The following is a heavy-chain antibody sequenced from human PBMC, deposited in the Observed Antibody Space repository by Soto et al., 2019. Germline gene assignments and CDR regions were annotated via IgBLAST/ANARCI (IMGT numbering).Heavy chain of an antibody. D-gene: IGHD2-8*01. CDR1: GYIFSNYW. CDR2: ISPGDSET. J-gene: IGHJ4*02. Sequence: VESLKLSWKGSGYIFSNYWIGFVLERPVEVLECMGIISPGDSETRYSPSFQAQVTISPDNSISTAYLQWSSLKAPDTAMYDCASHGGRYTNGLCYMGFDYWGQGTLVTVSS. V-gene: IGHV5-51*01. CDR3: ASHGGRYTNGLCYMGFDY.